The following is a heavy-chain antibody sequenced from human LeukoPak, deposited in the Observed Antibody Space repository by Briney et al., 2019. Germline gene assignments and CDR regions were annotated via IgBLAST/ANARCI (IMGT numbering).Heavy chain of an antibody. Sequence: GGSLRLSCAASGFTFSSYSMNWVRQAPGKGLEWVSSISSSSSYIYYADSVKGRFTISRDNAKNSLYLQMNSLRAEDTAVYYRARDLPGSGYARFDYWGQGTLVTVSS. CDR3: ARDLPGSGYARFDY. D-gene: IGHD5-12*01. V-gene: IGHV3-21*01. J-gene: IGHJ4*02. CDR1: GFTFSSYS. CDR2: ISSSSSYI.